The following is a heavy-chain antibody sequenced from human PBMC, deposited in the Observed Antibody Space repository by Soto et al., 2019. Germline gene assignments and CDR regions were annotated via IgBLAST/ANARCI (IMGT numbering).Heavy chain of an antibody. Sequence: GGSLRLSCAASGFTFSSYGMHWVRQASGKGLEWVAVIWYDESNKYYADSVKGRFTISRDNSKNTLYLQMNSLRAEDTAVYYCARADYSRRDYWGQGTLVTVPQ. CDR1: GFTFSSYG. V-gene: IGHV3-33*01. CDR2: IWYDESNK. D-gene: IGHD4-4*01. J-gene: IGHJ4*02. CDR3: ARADYSRRDY.